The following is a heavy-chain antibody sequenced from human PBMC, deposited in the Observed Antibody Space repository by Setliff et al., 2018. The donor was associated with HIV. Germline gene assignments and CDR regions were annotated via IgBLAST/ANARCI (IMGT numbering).Heavy chain of an antibody. J-gene: IGHJ4*02. CDR1: GYIFTSYW. CDR3: ARLPGTWLQSLWERAPYYFDY. V-gene: IGHV5-51*01. CDR2: IYPADSVT. Sequence: GESLKISCKGSGYIFTSYWIAWVRQMPGKGLEWMGIIYPADSVTRYSPSFQGQVTISADKSISTAFLQWNSLRASDTAMYYCARLPGTWLQSLWERAPYYFDYWGPGTLVTVSS. D-gene: IGHD5-12*01.